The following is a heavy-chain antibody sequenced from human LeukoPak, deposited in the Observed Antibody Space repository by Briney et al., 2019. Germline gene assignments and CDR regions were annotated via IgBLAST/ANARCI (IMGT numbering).Heavy chain of an antibody. D-gene: IGHD3-3*01. V-gene: IGHV2-26*01. CDR1: GFSLSNARMG. CDR3: ARIGHGYYDLWSGYFWAKDYYYYMDV. Sequence: ESGPTLVNPTETLTLTCTVSGFSLSNARMGVSWIRQPPGKALEWLAHILSNDEKSYSTSLKSRLTISKDTSKSQVVLTMTNMDPVDTATYYCARIGHGYYDLWSGYFWAKDYYYYMDVWGKGTTVTVSS. J-gene: IGHJ6*03. CDR2: ILSNDEK.